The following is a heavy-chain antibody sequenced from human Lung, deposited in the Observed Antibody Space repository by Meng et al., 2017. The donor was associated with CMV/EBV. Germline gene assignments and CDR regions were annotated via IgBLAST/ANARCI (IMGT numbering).Heavy chain of an antibody. D-gene: IGHD4-17*01. CDR3: AHYGDYRFGWYFDL. V-gene: IGHV2-5*01. CDR1: GFSLNTAGLG. CDR2: VYWNDDN. Sequence: FSGFSLNTAGLGVCWVRPPPGKAPELLALVYWNDDNRYSPSLRNRLTITKDTSKNQAVLTMSNMDPVDTATYYCAHYGDYRFGWYFDLWGRGTLVTVSS. J-gene: IGHJ2*01.